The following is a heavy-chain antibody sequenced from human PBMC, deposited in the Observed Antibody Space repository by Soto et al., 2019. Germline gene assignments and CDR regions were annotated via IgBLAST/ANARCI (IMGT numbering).Heavy chain of an antibody. J-gene: IGHJ6*02. CDR1: GYSFTGNW. CDR2: IYPGDSDT. D-gene: IGHD3-3*01. CDR3: ARTRYDFWSGGLNSFASGMDV. V-gene: IGHV5-51*01. Sequence: GESLKISCKASGYSFTGNWIAWVRQMPAKGLEWVGIIYPGDSDTRYSPSFEGQVTISAANSITTAYLQWSSLKASDTAMYYCARTRYDFWSGGLNSFASGMDVWGQGTTVTVSS.